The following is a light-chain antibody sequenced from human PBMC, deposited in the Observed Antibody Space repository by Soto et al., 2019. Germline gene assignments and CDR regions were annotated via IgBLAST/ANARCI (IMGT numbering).Light chain of an antibody. CDR3: QEYKDWT. Sequence: DIQMTQSPSTLSASVGDRVTITCRASQSISTWLAWYQQKPGKAPKLLIYRAASLESGVPSRFSGSGSGTEFMLTISSLQRDDSATYYCQEYKDWTLGLGTKVEIK. J-gene: IGKJ1*01. CDR1: QSISTW. CDR2: RAA. V-gene: IGKV1-5*03.